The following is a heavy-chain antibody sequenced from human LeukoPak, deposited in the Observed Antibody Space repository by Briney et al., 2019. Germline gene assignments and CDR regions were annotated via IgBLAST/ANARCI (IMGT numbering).Heavy chain of an antibody. J-gene: IGHJ4*02. Sequence: PGGSLRLSCAASGFTFGDYGMTWVRQAPGKGLEWVANIKQDGSEKYYVDSVKGRFTISRDNAKNSLFLQMNSLRVEDTAVYYCASHWGSSSWACEYWGQGTLVTVSS. CDR1: GFTFGDYG. V-gene: IGHV3-7*01. D-gene: IGHD6-13*01. CDR3: ASHWGSSSWACEY. CDR2: IKQDGSEK.